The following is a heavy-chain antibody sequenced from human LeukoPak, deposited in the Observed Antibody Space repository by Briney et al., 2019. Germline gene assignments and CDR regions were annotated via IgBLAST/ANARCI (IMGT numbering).Heavy chain of an antibody. Sequence: PGGSLRLSCAASGFTFSNYWMSWVRQAPGKGLEWVAIIRQDRSEKKYVDSVKGRFTISRDNAKNSLYLEMNSLRAEDTAVYYCTRFSRSSSSNYWGQGTLVTVSS. D-gene: IGHD6-6*01. CDR3: TRFSRSSSSNY. J-gene: IGHJ4*02. V-gene: IGHV3-7*01. CDR2: IRQDRSEK. CDR1: GFTFSNYW.